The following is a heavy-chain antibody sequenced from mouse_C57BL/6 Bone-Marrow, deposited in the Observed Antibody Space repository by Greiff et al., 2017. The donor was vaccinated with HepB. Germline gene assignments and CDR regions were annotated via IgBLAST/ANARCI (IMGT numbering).Heavy chain of an antibody. CDR2: INPGSGGT. J-gene: IGHJ2*01. V-gene: IGHV1-54*01. CDR3: ARIYDYDIGFDY. Sequence: VQLQQSGAELVRPGTSVKVSCKASGYAFTNYLIEWVKQRPGQGLEWIGVINPGSGGTNYNEKFKGKATLTADKSSSTAYMQLSSLTSEDSAVYFCARIYDYDIGFDYWGQGTTLTVSS. D-gene: IGHD2-4*01. CDR1: GYAFTNYL.